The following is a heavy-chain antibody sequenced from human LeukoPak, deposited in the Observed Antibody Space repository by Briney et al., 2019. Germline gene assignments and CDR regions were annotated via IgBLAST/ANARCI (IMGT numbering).Heavy chain of an antibody. J-gene: IGHJ4*02. CDR2: ISYDGSNK. CDR1: GFTFSSYG. V-gene: IGHV3-30*18. Sequence: GGSLRPSCAASGFTFSSYGMHWVRQAPGKGLEWVAVISYDGSNKYYADSVKGRFTISRDNSKNTLYLQMNSLRAEDTAVYYCAKFGHGSSSWYAYYFDYWGQGTLVTVSS. CDR3: AKFGHGSSSWYAYYFDY. D-gene: IGHD6-13*01.